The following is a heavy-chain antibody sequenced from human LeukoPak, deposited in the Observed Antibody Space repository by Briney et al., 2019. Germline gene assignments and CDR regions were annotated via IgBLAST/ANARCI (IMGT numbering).Heavy chain of an antibody. CDR1: GFTFSTYG. J-gene: IGHJ4*02. D-gene: IGHD3-3*01. V-gene: IGHV3-30*02. CDR2: IRYDGTTK. Sequence: PGGSLRLSCAASGFTFSTYGMHWVRQAPGKGLEWVAFIRYDGTTKYYADSVKGRFTISRDNSKNTLYLQMNSLRAEDTAVYYCAKDVLRFLEWLLPDYWGQGTLVTVSS. CDR3: AKDVLRFLEWLLPDY.